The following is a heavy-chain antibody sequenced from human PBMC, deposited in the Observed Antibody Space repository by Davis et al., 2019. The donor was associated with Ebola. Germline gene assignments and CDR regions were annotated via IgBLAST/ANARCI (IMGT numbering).Heavy chain of an antibody. V-gene: IGHV3-23*01. CDR3: AKDFHDYGDYFWEDAFDI. Sequence: GGSLRLSCAASGFTFSSYAMNWVRQAPGKGLEWVSVISSSGKNTYYADSVKGRFTISRDNSKKTLYLQMSSLIAEDTAVYYCAKDFHDYGDYFWEDAFDIWGQGTMVTVSS. CDR2: ISSSGKNT. D-gene: IGHD4-17*01. CDR1: GFTFSSYA. J-gene: IGHJ3*02.